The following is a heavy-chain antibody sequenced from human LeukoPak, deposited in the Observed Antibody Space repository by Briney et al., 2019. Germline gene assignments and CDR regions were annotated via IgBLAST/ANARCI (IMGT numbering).Heavy chain of an antibody. CDR3: AIQLWFSGMDV. D-gene: IGHD5-18*01. Sequence: GGSLRLSCAASGFTFSSYAMHWVRQAPGKGLEWVAVISYDGSNKYYADSVKGRFTVSRDNSKNTLYLQMNSLRAEDTAVYYCAIQLWFSGMDVWGQGTTVTVSS. CDR1: GFTFSSYA. CDR2: ISYDGSNK. V-gene: IGHV3-30-3*01. J-gene: IGHJ6*02.